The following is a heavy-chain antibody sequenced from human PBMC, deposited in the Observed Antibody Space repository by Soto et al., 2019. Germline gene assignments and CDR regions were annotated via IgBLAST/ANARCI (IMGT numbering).Heavy chain of an antibody. CDR1: GYTLTELS. J-gene: IGHJ4*02. V-gene: IGHV1-24*01. D-gene: IGHD2-15*01. CDR2: FDPEDGET. CDR3: ATDIPQHCSGGSCYDYGHH. Sequence: ASVKVSCKVSGYTLTELSMHWVRQAPGKGLEWMGGFDPEDGETIYAQKFQGRVTMTEDTSTDTAYMELSSLRSEDTAVYYCATDIPQHCSGGSCYDYGHHWGQGTLVTVSS.